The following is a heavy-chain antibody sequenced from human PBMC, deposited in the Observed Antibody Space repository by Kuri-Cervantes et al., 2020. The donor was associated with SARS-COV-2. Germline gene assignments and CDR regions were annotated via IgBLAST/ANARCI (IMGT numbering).Heavy chain of an antibody. CDR1: GCPISSYY. CDR2: INHSGIT. V-gene: IGHV4-34*01. D-gene: IGHD2-15*01. CDR3: AGTRDIVVVVDSKNWFDP. Sequence: GSLRLSCTVSGCPISSYYWSWIRQPPGKGLEWIGNINHSGITNYSPSLRSRVTISVETSKNQFSLKLSSVTAADTAVYYCAGTRDIVVVVDSKNWFDPWGQGTRVTVSS. J-gene: IGHJ5*02.